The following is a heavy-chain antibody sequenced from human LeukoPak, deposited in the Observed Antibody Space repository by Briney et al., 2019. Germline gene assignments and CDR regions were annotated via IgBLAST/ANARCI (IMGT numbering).Heavy chain of an antibody. CDR2: IYSGGST. Sequence: PGGSLRLSCAASGFTVSSNYMSWVRQAPGKGLEWVSVIYSGGSTYYADSVKGRFTISRDNSKNTLYLQMNSLRAEDTAVYYCARGHYDYYYYGMDVWGQGITVTVSS. D-gene: IGHD3-16*01. J-gene: IGHJ6*02. CDR3: ARGHYDYYYYGMDV. CDR1: GFTVSSNY. V-gene: IGHV3-53*01.